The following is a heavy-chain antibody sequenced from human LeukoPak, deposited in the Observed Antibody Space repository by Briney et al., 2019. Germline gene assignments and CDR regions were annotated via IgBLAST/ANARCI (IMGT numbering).Heavy chain of an antibody. Sequence: PSETLSLTCTVSGGSISSSSYYWGWIRQPPGKGLEWIGSIYYSGSTYYNPSLKSRVTISVDTSKNQFSLKLSSVTAAGTAVYYCARGFYYDSSGYFLSKYAPKNFDYWGQGTLVTVSS. V-gene: IGHV4-39*01. J-gene: IGHJ4*02. D-gene: IGHD3-22*01. CDR2: IYYSGST. CDR3: ARGFYYDSSGYFLSKYAPKNFDY. CDR1: GGSISSSSYY.